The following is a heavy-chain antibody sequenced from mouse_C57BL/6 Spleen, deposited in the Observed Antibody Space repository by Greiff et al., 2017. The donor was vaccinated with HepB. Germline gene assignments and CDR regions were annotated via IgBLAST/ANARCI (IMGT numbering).Heavy chain of an antibody. CDR2: IYPGDGDT. V-gene: IGHV1-82*01. Sequence: VQLQQSGPELVKPGASVKISCKASGYAFSSSWMNWVKQRPGKGLEWIGRIYPGDGDTNYNGKFKGKATLTADKSSSTAYMQLSSLTSEDSAVYFCANSNYVAWFAYWGQGTLLTVSA. CDR1: GYAFSSSW. D-gene: IGHD2-5*01. J-gene: IGHJ3*01. CDR3: ANSNYVAWFAY.